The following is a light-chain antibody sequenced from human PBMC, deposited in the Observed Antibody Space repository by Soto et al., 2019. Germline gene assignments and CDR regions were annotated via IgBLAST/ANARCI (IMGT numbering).Light chain of an antibody. Sequence: QAVVTQEPSLTVSPGGTVTLTCASSTGAVTSGYYPNWFQQKPGQAPRALSYSTSNKHSWTPARFSGSLLGGKAALTLSGGQPEDEAEYYCLRYYGGARVFGGGTKLTVL. V-gene: IGLV7-43*01. CDR1: TGAVTSGYY. CDR3: LRYYGGARV. CDR2: STS. J-gene: IGLJ2*01.